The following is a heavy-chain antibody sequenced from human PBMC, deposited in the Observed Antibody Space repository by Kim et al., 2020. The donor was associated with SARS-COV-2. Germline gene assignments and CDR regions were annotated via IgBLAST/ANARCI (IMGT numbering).Heavy chain of an antibody. Sequence: GGSLRLSCAASGFTFSGYNMTWIRQAPGKGLEWVSYISSTGGFAYYANSMKGRFTISRDNAKKSLYLQMSSLRDEDTALYYCTRVSYYDDNEHY. J-gene: IGHJ6*01. V-gene: IGHV3-11*06. D-gene: IGHD3-3*01. CDR2: ISSTGGFA. CDR1: GFTFSGYN. CDR3: TRVSYYDDNEHY.